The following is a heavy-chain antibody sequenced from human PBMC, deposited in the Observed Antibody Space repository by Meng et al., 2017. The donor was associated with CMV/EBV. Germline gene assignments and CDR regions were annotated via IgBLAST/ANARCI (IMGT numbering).Heavy chain of an antibody. Sequence: ITLKESGPPLLNPPHTPTLTSTFSGFSLRTSGVGVGWIRQPPGKALEWLALIYWDDDKRYSPSLKSRLTITKDTSKNQVVLTMTNMDPVDTATYYCAHRGSYGYHGYWGQGTLVTVSS. CDR3: AHRGSYGYHGY. J-gene: IGHJ4*02. D-gene: IGHD5-18*01. V-gene: IGHV2-5*02. CDR1: GFSLRTSGVG. CDR2: IYWDDDK.